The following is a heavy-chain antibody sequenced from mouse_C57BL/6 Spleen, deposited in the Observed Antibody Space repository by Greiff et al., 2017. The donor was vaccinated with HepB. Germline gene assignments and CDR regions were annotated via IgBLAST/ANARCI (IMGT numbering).Heavy chain of an antibody. V-gene: IGHV1-4*01. D-gene: IGHD1-1*01. J-gene: IGHJ4*01. CDR3: ARLLSYAMDY. CDR1: GYTFTSYT. Sequence: VQLQQSGAELARPGASVKMSCKASGYTFTSYTMHWVKQRPGQGLEWIGYINPSSGYTKYNQKFKDKATLTADKSSSTAYMQLSSLTSEDSAVYYCARLLSYAMDYWGQGTSVTVSS. CDR2: INPSSGYT.